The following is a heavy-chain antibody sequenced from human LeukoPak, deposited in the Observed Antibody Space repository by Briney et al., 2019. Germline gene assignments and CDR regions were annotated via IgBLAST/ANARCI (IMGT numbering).Heavy chain of an antibody. Sequence: ASVKASCKASGYTFTSYGINWVRQAPGQGLEWMGWISPYNGNTKYAEKIQRRVTITTDTSTSTAYMELRSLSSDDTAVYYCARDQRGYGDSSGASKWIDPWGQGTLVTVSS. J-gene: IGHJ5*02. D-gene: IGHD4-17*01. CDR1: GYTFTSYG. V-gene: IGHV1-18*01. CDR2: ISPYNGNT. CDR3: ARDQRGYGDSSGASKWIDP.